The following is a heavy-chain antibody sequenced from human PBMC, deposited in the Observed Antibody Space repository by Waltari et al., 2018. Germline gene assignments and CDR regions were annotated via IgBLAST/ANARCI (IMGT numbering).Heavy chain of an antibody. CDR2: IDLSCART. D-gene: IGHD6-19*01. V-gene: IGHV3-20*04. Sequence: EVQLVESGGGMVRPGGSLRRSCAASGFTFNDYGLSWVHQVPGKVLDGVLGIDLSCARTSYAYSVMGRFTVCRDNAMNSLYLEMSSLRAEDTALYYCVREVFGSGWRESYFFDYWGQGTLVTVSS. J-gene: IGHJ4*02. CDR1: GFTFNDYG. CDR3: VREVFGSGWRESYFFDY.